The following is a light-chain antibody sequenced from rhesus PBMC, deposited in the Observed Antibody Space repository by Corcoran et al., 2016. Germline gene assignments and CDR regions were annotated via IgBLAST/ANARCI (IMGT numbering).Light chain of an antibody. CDR2: EAS. Sequence: SQGITYDLAGYQQKPGETPKLLIYEASSLQSGIPSRFSGSGSGTDFTLTISSLQSEDFATYYCQHYYRTPFAFGPGTKLDIK. CDR1: QGITYD. V-gene: IGKV1-33*02. CDR3: QHYYRTPFA. J-gene: IGKJ3*01.